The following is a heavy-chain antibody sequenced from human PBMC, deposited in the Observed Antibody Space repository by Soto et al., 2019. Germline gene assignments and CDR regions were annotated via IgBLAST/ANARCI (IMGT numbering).Heavy chain of an antibody. D-gene: IGHD2-8*01. Sequence: QVQLVESGGGVVQPGRSLRLSCAASGFTFSSYGMHWVRQAPGKGLEWVAVIWYDGSNKYYADSVKGRFTISRDNSKNTLYLEMNSRRAEDTAVYYCARDGRYCTNGVCSFSLDVWGQGTTVTVS. J-gene: IGHJ6*02. CDR3: ARDGRYCTNGVCSFSLDV. CDR2: IWYDGSNK. V-gene: IGHV3-33*01. CDR1: GFTFSSYG.